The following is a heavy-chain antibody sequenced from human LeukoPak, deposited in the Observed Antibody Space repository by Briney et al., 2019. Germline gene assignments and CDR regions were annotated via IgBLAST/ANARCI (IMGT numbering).Heavy chain of an antibody. CDR3: ARVDSGYYFDY. V-gene: IGHV4-38-2*02. CDR2: IYHSGST. Sequence: PLQTLSPTPTLSGFSPRGGSSGGWSGQPPGKGLEWIGSIYHSGSTYYNPSLKSRVTISVDTSKNQFSLKLSSVAAADTAVYYCARVDSGYYFDYWGQGTLVTVSS. D-gene: IGHD1-26*01. CDR1: GFSPRGGSS. J-gene: IGHJ4*02.